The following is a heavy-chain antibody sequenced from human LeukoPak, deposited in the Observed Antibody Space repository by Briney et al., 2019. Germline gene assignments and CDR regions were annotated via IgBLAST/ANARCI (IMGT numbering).Heavy chain of an antibody. D-gene: IGHD6-19*01. CDR2: ISSSGSTI. J-gene: IGHJ4*02. CDR1: GFTFSSYE. CDR3: ARERIAVAGTGGPSTIFDH. Sequence: GGSLRLSCAASGFTFSSYEMNWVRQAPGKGLEWVSYISSSGSTIYYADSVKGRFTISRDNAKNSLYLQMNSLSAEDTAVYYCARERIAVAGTGGPSTIFDHWGQATLVTVPS. V-gene: IGHV3-48*03.